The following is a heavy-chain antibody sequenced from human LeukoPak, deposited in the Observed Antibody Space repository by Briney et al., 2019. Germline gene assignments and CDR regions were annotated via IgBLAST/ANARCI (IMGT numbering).Heavy chain of an antibody. Sequence: GRSLGLSCTTSGFTFTNYGINWVRQAPGKGLEWVAAIWYDGSKTSYTDSVKGRFTVSRDISKNTVYLQMNGLKAEDTAVYYCARDLSAAFDFWGQGILVTVSS. J-gene: IGHJ4*02. CDR1: GFTFTNYG. CDR2: IWYDGSKT. D-gene: IGHD6-19*01. V-gene: IGHV3-33*01. CDR3: ARDLSAAFDF.